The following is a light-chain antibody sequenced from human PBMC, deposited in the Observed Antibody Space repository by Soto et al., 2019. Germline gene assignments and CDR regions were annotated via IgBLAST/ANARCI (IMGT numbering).Light chain of an antibody. Sequence: QSVLTQSPSASGTPGQTVTISCSGRSSNIGSNYVYWYHQLPGTAPRLVMYRADRRPSGVSDRFSGSKSGTSASLAISGLRSEDEGDYYCAAWDDIVSGLVFGGGTKVTVL. V-gene: IGLV1-47*01. CDR1: SSNIGSNY. J-gene: IGLJ2*01. CDR3: AAWDDIVSGLV. CDR2: RAD.